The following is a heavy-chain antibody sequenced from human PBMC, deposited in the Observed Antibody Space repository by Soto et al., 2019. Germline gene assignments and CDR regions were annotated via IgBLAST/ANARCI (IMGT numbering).Heavy chain of an antibody. J-gene: IGHJ4*02. CDR2: ITASGSDT. Sequence: GGSLRLSCAASGFTFSSYAMHWVRQAPGKGLEWVSAITASGSDTYYATSVKGRFTISRDNSKNTVYLQMNSLRVDDTATYYCARFVPLDYWWQGTLVTVSS. CDR3: ARFVPLDY. D-gene: IGHD6-6*01. V-gene: IGHV3-23*01. CDR1: GFTFSSYA.